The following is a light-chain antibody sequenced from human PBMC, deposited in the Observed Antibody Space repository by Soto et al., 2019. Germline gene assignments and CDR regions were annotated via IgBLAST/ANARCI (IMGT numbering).Light chain of an antibody. J-gene: IGKJ1*01. Sequence: EIVLTQSPGTLSLSPGDTATLSCRASQSVYSTYLAWYQHKVGQAPRLLIYGSSTRATGIPDRFSGSGSGTDFPLSIRRLEPEDFAVYSGQQYGSSPSTFGQGTKVE. CDR1: QSVYSTY. CDR3: QQYGSSPST. V-gene: IGKV3-20*01. CDR2: GSS.